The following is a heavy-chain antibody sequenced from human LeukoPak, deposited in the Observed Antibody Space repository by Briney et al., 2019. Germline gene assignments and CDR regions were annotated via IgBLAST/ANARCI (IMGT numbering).Heavy chain of an antibody. V-gene: IGHV7-4-1*02. CDR3: ARDPETYYDFWSGYYYMDV. D-gene: IGHD3-3*01. CDR1: GGTFSSYA. J-gene: IGHJ6*02. CDR2: INTNTGNP. Sequence: GASVKVSCKASGGTFSSYAISWVRQAPGQGLEWMGWINTNTGNPTYAQGFTGRFVFSLDTSVSTAYLQISSLKAEDTAVYYCARDPETYYDFWSGYYYMDVWGQGTTVTVSS.